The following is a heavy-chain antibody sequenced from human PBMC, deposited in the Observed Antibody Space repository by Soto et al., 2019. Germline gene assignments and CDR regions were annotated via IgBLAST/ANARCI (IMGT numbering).Heavy chain of an antibody. CDR2: IYYSGST. J-gene: IGHJ4*02. CDR1: DFTFSDYY. D-gene: IGHD5-12*01. CDR3: ARHRELGWLRREFDY. Sequence: GSLRLSCAASDFTFSDYYMSWVRQAPGKGLEWIGSIYYSGSTYYNPSLKSRVTISVDTSKNQFSLKLSSVTAADTAVYYCARHRELGWLRREFDYWGQGTLVTVSS. V-gene: IGHV4-38-2*01.